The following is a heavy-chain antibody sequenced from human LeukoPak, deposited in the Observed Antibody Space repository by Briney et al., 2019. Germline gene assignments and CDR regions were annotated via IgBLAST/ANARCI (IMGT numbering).Heavy chain of an antibody. D-gene: IGHD3-10*01. CDR3: ARVRARRSYYGSGSSSPK. CDR2: IRYDGSNK. CDR1: GFTFSSYG. Sequence: GGSLRLSCAASGFTFSSYGMHWVRQAPGKGLEWVAFIRYDGSNKYYADSVKGRLTISRDNAKNSLYLQMNSLRSEDTAVYYCARVRARRSYYGSGSSSPKWGQGTLVTVSS. J-gene: IGHJ4*02. V-gene: IGHV3-30*02.